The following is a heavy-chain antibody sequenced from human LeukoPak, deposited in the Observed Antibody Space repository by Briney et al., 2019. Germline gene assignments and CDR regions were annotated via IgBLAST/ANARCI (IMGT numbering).Heavy chain of an antibody. CDR2: INEDGSEK. CDR3: ATRSQAPAN. Sequence: GGSLRLSCAASGFLFSTYAIHWVRQAPGKGLEWVANINEDGSEKNYVDSVKGRFTISRDNAKNSLSLQVESLRVEDTAVYYCATRSQAPANWGQGTLVTVSS. D-gene: IGHD3-10*01. CDR1: GFLFSTYA. J-gene: IGHJ4*02. V-gene: IGHV3-7*01.